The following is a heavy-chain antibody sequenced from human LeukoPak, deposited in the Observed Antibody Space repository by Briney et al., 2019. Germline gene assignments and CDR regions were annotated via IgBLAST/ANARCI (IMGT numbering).Heavy chain of an antibody. J-gene: IGHJ4*02. V-gene: IGHV1-69*13. CDR2: IIPIFGTA. Sequence: SVKVSCKASGGTFSSYAISWVRQAPGQGLEWMGGIIPIFGTANYAQKFQGRVTITADESTSTAYTELSSLRSEDTAVYYCGCGGATRLGSFDYWGQGTLVTVSS. CDR3: GCGGATRLGSFDY. D-gene: IGHD2-15*01. CDR1: GGTFSSYA.